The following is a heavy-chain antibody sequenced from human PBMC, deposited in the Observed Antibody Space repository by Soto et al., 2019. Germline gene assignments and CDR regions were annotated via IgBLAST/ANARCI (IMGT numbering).Heavy chain of an antibody. CDR1: GGSISTYY. CDR2: IYNRGNT. Sequence: PSETLSLTCTVSGGSISTYYWSWIRRPPGKGLEWIGYIYNRGNTNYNPSLKSRVTMSLDSSKNQFSLKLSSVTAADTAVYYCARDREHTYGNCFDPWGQGTLVTVSS. J-gene: IGHJ5*02. CDR3: ARDREHTYGNCFDP. D-gene: IGHD5-18*01. V-gene: IGHV4-59*01.